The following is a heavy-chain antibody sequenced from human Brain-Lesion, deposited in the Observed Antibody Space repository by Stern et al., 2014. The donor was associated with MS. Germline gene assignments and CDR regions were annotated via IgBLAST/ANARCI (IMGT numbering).Heavy chain of an antibody. CDR1: GGSISSGNYY. V-gene: IGHV4-31*03. J-gene: IGHJ4*02. CDR2: IYHSGST. CDR3: ARGSREVLLPRFYFDY. D-gene: IGHD3-3*01. Sequence: VQLVESGPGLAKPSQTLSLTCTVSGGSISSGNYYWSWIRQHPGKGLEWIGSIYHSGSTYYNPPLKSRVTTSVDTSKNQFSLKLSSVTAADTAVYYCARGSREVLLPRFYFDYWGQGTLVTVSS.